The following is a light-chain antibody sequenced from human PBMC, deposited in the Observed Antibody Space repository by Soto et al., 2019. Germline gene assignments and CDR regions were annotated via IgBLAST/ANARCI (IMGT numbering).Light chain of an antibody. CDR3: QQYNTYWT. CDR2: DAS. Sequence: GDRVTITCRASQNVNNWLAWYQHKPGKAPQLLIYDASVLETGVPSRFSGSGSGTEFTLAISGLQSDDFVTYSCQQYNTYWTFGPGTKVDIK. CDR1: QNVNNW. J-gene: IGKJ1*01. V-gene: IGKV1-5*01.